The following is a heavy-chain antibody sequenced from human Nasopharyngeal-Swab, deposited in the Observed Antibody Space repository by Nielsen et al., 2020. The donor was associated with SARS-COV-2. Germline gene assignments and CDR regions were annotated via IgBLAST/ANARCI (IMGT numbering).Heavy chain of an antibody. Sequence: SETLSLTCTVSGGSLSSGGYSWSWLRQHPGKGLEWIGYIYYSGSTYYNPSLKSRVTISVDTSKNQFSLKLSSVTAADTAVYYCARSHSGYDLSFDYWGQGTLVTVSS. CDR1: GGSLSSGGYS. V-gene: IGHV4-31*03. CDR3: ARSHSGYDLSFDY. CDR2: IYYSGST. J-gene: IGHJ4*02. D-gene: IGHD5-12*01.